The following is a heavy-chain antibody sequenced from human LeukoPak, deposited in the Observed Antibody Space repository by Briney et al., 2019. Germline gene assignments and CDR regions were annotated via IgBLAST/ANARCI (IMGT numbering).Heavy chain of an antibody. CDR3: ARDSDLTTSRYMDV. D-gene: IGHD1-1*01. CDR2: IYSGGST. J-gene: IGHJ6*03. Sequence: RGSLRLSCAASGVPVSSNYMSWVRQAPGKGLEWGSVIYSGGSTYYADSVKGRFTISRDNSKNTLYLQMNSLRAEDTAVYYCARDSDLTTSRYMDVWGKGTTVTVSS. V-gene: IGHV3-53*01. CDR1: GVPVSSNY.